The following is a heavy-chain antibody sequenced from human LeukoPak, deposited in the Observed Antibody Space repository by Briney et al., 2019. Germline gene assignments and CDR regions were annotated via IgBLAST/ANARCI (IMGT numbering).Heavy chain of an antibody. CDR1: GGSISSGGYY. CDR3: ARGTPYYGMDV. Sequence: SQTLSLTCTVSGGSISSGGYYWSWIHQHPGNGLEWIGYIYYSGSTYYNPSLKSRVTISVDTSKNQFSLKLSSVTAADTAVYYCARGTPYYGMDVWGQGTTVTVSS. CDR2: IYYSGST. V-gene: IGHV4-31*03. J-gene: IGHJ6*02. D-gene: IGHD1-1*01.